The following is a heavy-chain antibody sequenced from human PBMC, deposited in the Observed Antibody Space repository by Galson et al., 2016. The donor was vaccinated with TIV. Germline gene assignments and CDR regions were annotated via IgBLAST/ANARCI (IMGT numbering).Heavy chain of an antibody. D-gene: IGHD2-21*01. CDR2: IGPVLGEA. CDR3: ASSVSGEYYYNYYYMDV. CDR1: GVTFNSNA. Sequence: SVKVSCKASGVTFNSNAISWVRQAPGQGLEWIGGIGPVLGEANYVQNLQGRVTITTDASTTTFYMELSSLRSEDTAVYYCASSVSGEYYYNYYYMDVWGAGTTVIVSS. J-gene: IGHJ6*03. V-gene: IGHV1-69*05.